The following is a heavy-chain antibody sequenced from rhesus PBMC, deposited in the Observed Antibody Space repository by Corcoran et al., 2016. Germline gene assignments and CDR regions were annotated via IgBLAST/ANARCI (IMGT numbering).Heavy chain of an antibody. CDR1: GGSISSIY. J-gene: IGHJ4*01. D-gene: IGHD4-23*01. Sequence: QVQLQESGPGLVKPSETLSLTCAVSGGSISSIYWSWLRQPPGKGLEWIGRISGSGGSPTYHPSLRSRLTISTDTSKNQFSLKLSSVTAADTAVYYCARGGYSNYGPWGQGVLVTVSS. V-gene: IGHV4-147*01. CDR3: ARGGYSNYGP. CDR2: ISGSGGSP.